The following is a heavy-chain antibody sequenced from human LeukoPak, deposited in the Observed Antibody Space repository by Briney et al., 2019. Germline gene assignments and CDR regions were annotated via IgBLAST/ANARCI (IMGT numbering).Heavy chain of an antibody. V-gene: IGHV4-59*08. J-gene: IGHJ5*02. CDR3: ARHASAAGTFVR. D-gene: IGHD6-13*01. Sequence: PSETLSLTCTVSGGSIISYYWSWIRQPPGKELEWIGYIFYSGSTNYNPSLKSRVTMSVDTFRDQFSLKLTSVTAADTAVYYCARHASAAGTFVRWGQGTLVTVSS. CDR1: GGSIISYY. CDR2: IFYSGST.